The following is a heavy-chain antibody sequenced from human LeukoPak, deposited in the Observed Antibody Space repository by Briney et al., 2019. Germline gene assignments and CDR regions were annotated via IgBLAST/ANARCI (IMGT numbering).Heavy chain of an antibody. Sequence: SVKVSCKASGGTFSSYAISWVRQAPEQGLEWMGGIIPIFGPAHYAQKFQGRVTITADESTSTAYMELSSLRSEDTAVYYCARAGFWSGYYLFDYWGQGTLVTVSS. V-gene: IGHV1-69*13. J-gene: IGHJ4*02. CDR2: IIPIFGPA. CDR1: GGTFSSYA. CDR3: ARAGFWSGYYLFDY. D-gene: IGHD3-3*01.